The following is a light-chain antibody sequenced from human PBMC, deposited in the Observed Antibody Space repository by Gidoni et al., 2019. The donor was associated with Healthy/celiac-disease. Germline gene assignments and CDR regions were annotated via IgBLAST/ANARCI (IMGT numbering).Light chain of an antibody. J-gene: IGKJ1*01. Sequence: DRPMTQSPSSLSASVGDRVCITCRASQSISSYLHWYQQQPEKAPKLLIYAASSLQRGVASRCSSSGSGTDFTLTISRLHPEDFATYCWQRSYCTPLTFGQGTKVEIK. CDR3: QRSYCTPLT. CDR1: QSISSY. V-gene: IGKV1-39*01. CDR2: AAS.